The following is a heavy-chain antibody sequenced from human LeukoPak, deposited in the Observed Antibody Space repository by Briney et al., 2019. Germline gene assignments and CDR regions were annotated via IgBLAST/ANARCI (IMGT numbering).Heavy chain of an antibody. CDR1: GGSFSGYY. V-gene: IGHV4-34*01. CDR2: INHSGST. CDR3: ARVSYSNYADY. D-gene: IGHD4-11*01. Sequence: PSETLSLTCAVYGGSFSGYYWSWIRQPPGKGLEWIGEINHSGSTNYNPSLKSRVTISVDTSKNQFSLKLSSVTAADTAVYYCARVSYSNYADYWGQGTLVTVSS. J-gene: IGHJ4*02.